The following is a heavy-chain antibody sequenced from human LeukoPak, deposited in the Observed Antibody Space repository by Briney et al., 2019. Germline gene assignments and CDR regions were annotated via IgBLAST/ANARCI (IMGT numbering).Heavy chain of an antibody. CDR3: ASPYYYGSGSYNLGAFDI. CDR2: IYSGGST. Sequence: GGSLRLSCAASGFTVSSNYMSWVRQAPGKGLGWDSVIYSGGSTYYADSVKGRFTISRDNSKNTLYLQMNSLRAEDTAVYYCASPYYYGSGSYNLGAFDIWGQGTMVTVSS. J-gene: IGHJ3*02. CDR1: GFTVSSNY. D-gene: IGHD3-10*01. V-gene: IGHV3-66*01.